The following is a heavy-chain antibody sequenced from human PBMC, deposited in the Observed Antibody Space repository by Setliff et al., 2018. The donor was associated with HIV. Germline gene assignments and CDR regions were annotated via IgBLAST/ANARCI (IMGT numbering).Heavy chain of an antibody. CDR1: NGSIYSGSYY. D-gene: IGHD4-4*01. CDR3: ARVGGKGYSNFLDS. CDR2: IYTSGST. Sequence: PSETLSLTCVVSNGSIYSGSYYWSWIRQPAGKGLEWIGRIYTSGSTNYNPSLKNRVAISVDTSKNQFSLNLTSVTAADTAMYFCARVGGKGYSNFLDSWGQGALGTSPQ. J-gene: IGHJ4*02. V-gene: IGHV4-61*02.